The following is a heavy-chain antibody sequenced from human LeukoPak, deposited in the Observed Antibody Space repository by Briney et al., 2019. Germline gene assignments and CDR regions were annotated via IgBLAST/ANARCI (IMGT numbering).Heavy chain of an antibody. CDR3: AKDRIALAGTCPDS. D-gene: IGHD6-19*01. J-gene: IGHJ1*01. CDR1: GFTFSSYS. CDR2: ISSSSSTI. V-gene: IGHV3-48*04. Sequence: GGSLRLSCAASGFTFSSYSMDWVRQAPGKGLEWVSYISSSSSTIYYADSVKGRFTISRDNAKNSLYLQMSNLRAEDTAVYYCAKDRIALAGTCPDSWGQGTLVTVSS.